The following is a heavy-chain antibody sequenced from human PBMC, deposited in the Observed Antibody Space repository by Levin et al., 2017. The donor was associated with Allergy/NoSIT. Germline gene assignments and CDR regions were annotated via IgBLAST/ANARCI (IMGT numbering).Heavy chain of an antibody. D-gene: IGHD7-27*01. J-gene: IGHJ5*02. V-gene: IGHV5-51*01. Sequence: GASVNVSCKGSGYSFTSYWIGWVRQLPGKGLEWMGIIYPGDSDTRYSPSFQGQVTISADKSISTAYLQWSSLKASDTAMYYCARRMGIAWFDPWGQGTLVTVSS. CDR3: ARRMGIAWFDP. CDR1: GYSFTSYW. CDR2: IYPGDSDT.